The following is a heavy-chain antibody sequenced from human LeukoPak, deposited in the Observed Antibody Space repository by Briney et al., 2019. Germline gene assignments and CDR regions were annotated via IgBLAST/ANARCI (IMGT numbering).Heavy chain of an antibody. D-gene: IGHD1-1*01. J-gene: IGHJ6*02. CDR2: INHSGST. V-gene: IGHV4-34*01. Sequence: TSETLSLTCAVYGGSFSGYYWSWIRQPPGKGLEWIGEINHSGSTNYNPSLKSRVTISVDTSKNQFSLKLSSVTAADTAVYYCARVGGTNYYYYGMDVWGQGTTVTVSS. CDR3: ARVGGTNYYYYGMDV. CDR1: GGSFSGYY.